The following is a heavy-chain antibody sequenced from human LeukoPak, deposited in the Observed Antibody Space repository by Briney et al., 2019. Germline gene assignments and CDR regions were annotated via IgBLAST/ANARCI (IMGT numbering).Heavy chain of an antibody. V-gene: IGHV4-39*01. Sequence: SETLSLTCTVSGGSISSSDYHWGWIRQPPGEGLEWIGSLDYYGNTYYNPSLKSRITISVDTSKNQFSLELSSVTAADTAVYYCARREGRQWFHFDSWGQGTLVTVSS. CDR3: ARREGRQWFHFDS. J-gene: IGHJ4*02. CDR2: LDYYGNT. D-gene: IGHD2-8*01. CDR1: GGSISSSDYH.